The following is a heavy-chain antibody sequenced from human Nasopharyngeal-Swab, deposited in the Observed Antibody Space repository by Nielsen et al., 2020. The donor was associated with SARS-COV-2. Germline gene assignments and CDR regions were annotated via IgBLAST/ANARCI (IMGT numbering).Heavy chain of an antibody. CDR2: IGTAGDT. CDR1: GFTFSSYD. Sequence: GESLKISCAASGFTFSSYDMHWVRQATGKGLEWVSAIGTAGDTYYPGSVKGRSTISRENAKNSLYLQMNSLRAGDTAVYYCAREEVTTGAFDIWGQGTMVTVSS. V-gene: IGHV3-13*01. D-gene: IGHD4-17*01. CDR3: AREEVTTGAFDI. J-gene: IGHJ3*02.